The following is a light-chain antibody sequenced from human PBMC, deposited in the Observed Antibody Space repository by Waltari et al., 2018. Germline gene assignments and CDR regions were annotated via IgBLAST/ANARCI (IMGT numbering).Light chain of an antibody. V-gene: IGLV6-57*04. CDR1: SGSISRNY. CDR2: VDN. Sequence: NFMLTQPHSVSESPGETVTISCTRSSGSISRNYMQWYQQRPGSAPTTVIYVDNERPSWVPDRFSGSIDGSSNSASLTISGLKTEDEADYYCQSYDGNNWVFGGGTKLTVL. CDR3: QSYDGNNWV. J-gene: IGLJ3*02.